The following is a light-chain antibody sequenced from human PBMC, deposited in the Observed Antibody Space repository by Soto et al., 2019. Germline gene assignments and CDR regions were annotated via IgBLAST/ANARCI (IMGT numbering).Light chain of an antibody. V-gene: IGLV2-14*01. J-gene: IGLJ1*01. CDR2: EVS. CDR1: SSDVGGYNY. CDR3: SSYTSSSTLYV. Sequence: QSALTQPASVSGSPGQSITISCTGTSSDVGGYNYVSWYQQHPGKAPKLMIYEVSKRPSGVSNRFSGSKSGNTASLTISGLQAEDEDDYYCSSYTSSSTLYVFGSGTKVTVL.